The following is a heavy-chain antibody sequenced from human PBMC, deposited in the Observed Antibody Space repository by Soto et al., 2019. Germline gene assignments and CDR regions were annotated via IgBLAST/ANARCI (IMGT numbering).Heavy chain of an antibody. J-gene: IGHJ4*02. V-gene: IGHV3-33*01. CDR3: ATDKSSSPFGD. D-gene: IGHD6-19*01. CDR2: IWHDGSIQ. CDR1: GFSLSNYG. Sequence: GGSLRLCCAASGFSLSNYGMHWVRQAPGKGLEWVAVIWHDGSIQQYADSVKGRFTISRDNSKNTLSLQMNSLRAEDTAMYYCATDKSSSPFGDWGPETRVTVSS.